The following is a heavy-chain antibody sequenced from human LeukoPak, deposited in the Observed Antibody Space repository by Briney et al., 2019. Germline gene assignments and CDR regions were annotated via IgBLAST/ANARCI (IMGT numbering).Heavy chain of an antibody. D-gene: IGHD2-8*02. J-gene: IGHJ4*02. Sequence: GGSLRLSCTPSGFTFSTLAMSWVRQAPGKGLEWVSSISSRGDDATYADSVKGRITISRDNSKNTLYLQLNSLRVDDTAVYYCAKHRRSTLVAAYFDYWGQGNLVTVAS. CDR3: AKHRRSTLVAAYFDY. CDR1: GFTFSTLA. CDR2: ISSRGDDA. V-gene: IGHV3-23*01.